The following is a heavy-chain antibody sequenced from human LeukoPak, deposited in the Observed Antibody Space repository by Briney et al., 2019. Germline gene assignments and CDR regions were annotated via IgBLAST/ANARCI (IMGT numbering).Heavy chain of an antibody. Sequence: GGSLRLSCAASGFTFSSYSMSWVRQAPGKGLEWVSAISGSGGSTYYADSVKGRFTISRENSKNTLYLQMNSLRAEDTAVYYCARLDYYGSGSANWGQGTLVTVSS. D-gene: IGHD3-10*01. CDR1: GFTFSSYS. CDR3: ARLDYYGSGSAN. CDR2: ISGSGGST. V-gene: IGHV3-23*01. J-gene: IGHJ4*02.